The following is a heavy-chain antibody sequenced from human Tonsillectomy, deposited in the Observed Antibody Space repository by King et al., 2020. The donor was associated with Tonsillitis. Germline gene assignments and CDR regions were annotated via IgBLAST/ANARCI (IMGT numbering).Heavy chain of an antibody. CDR1: GGTFSSYA. J-gene: IGHJ3*02. CDR2: IIPIFDTA. V-gene: IGHV1-69*01. Sequence: VQLVESGAEVKKAGSSVKVSCKASGGTFSSYAISWVRQAPGQGLEWMGGIIPIFDTASYAQKFQGRVTITADESTSTAYMELSSLRSEDTAVYYCANALRALFPAAFGIWGQGTMGTVSS. CDR3: ANALRALFPAAFGI. D-gene: IGHD3-3*01.